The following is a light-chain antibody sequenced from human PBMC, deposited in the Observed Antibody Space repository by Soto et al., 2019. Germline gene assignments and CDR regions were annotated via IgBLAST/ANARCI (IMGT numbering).Light chain of an antibody. CDR3: QQRSNLVS. CDR1: QGISSR. Sequence: DIQMTQSPSSVSASVGDRVTITCRASQGISSRVAWYHQKPGTPPKLLIYAASTLQSGVPSRFSGSGSGTDFTLTISSLQPEDFAIYYCQQRSNLVSFGQGTRLDIK. J-gene: IGKJ5*01. CDR2: AAS. V-gene: IGKV1-12*01.